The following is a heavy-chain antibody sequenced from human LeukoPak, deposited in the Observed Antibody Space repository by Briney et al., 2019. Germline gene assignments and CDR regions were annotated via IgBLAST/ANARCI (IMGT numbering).Heavy chain of an antibody. J-gene: IGHJ4*02. Sequence: PGGSLRLSCAASGFTLSTYWMSWVRQAPGKGLEWVANIKQDGSEKYYVDSVKGRFTISRDNAKNSLYLQMNSLRAEDTAVYYCAKSNGYQSPLFEHWGQGTLVTVSS. CDR2: IKQDGSEK. CDR1: GFTLSTYW. CDR3: AKSNGYQSPLFEH. V-gene: IGHV3-7*01. D-gene: IGHD6-13*01.